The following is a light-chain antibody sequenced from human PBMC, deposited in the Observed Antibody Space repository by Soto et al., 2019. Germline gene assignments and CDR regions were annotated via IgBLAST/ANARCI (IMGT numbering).Light chain of an antibody. CDR3: QQYYTYPYT. V-gene: IGKV1-8*01. Sequence: AIRMTQSPSAFSASTGDRVTITSRASQGISSYLAWYQQKPGMAPKLLIYAASTLQTGVPSRFSGSGSGTDFTLTISCLQSEDFAIYYCQQYYTYPYTFGQGTKLEIK. CDR2: AAS. J-gene: IGKJ2*01. CDR1: QGISSY.